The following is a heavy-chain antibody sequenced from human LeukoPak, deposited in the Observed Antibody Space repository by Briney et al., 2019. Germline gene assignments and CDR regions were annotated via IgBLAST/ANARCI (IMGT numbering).Heavy chain of an antibody. D-gene: IGHD2-2*01. CDR2: IKSKTDGGTT. CDR1: GFTFSNAW. V-gene: IGHV3-15*01. J-gene: IGHJ4*02. Sequence: GGSLRLSCAASGFTFSNAWVSWVRQVPGKGLEWVGRIKSKTDGGTTDYAAPVKGRFTISRDDSKNTLYLQMNSLKTEDTAVYYCTTRIVVVPAASTPADYWGQGTLVTVSS. CDR3: TTRIVVVPAASTPADY.